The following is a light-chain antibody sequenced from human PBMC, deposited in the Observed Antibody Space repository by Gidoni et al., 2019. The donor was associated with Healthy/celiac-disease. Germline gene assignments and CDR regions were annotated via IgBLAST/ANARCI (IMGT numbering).Light chain of an antibody. CDR3: QHSYSTRIT. CDR1: QSISSY. Sequence: DIQMTQSPSSLSASVGDRVTITCRASQSISSYLNWYQQKPGKAPKLLIYAASSLQSVVPSRFSGSGSGTDFTLTSSRLQPEDLATYCCQHSYSTRITFGQGTRLEIK. CDR2: AAS. V-gene: IGKV1-39*01. J-gene: IGKJ5*01.